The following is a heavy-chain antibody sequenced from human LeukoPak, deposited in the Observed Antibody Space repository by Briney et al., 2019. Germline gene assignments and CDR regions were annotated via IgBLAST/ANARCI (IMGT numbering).Heavy chain of an antibody. CDR3: AKVDGSYLNNWFDP. CDR2: ISGSGGST. D-gene: IGHD1-26*01. Sequence: GGSLRLSCAASGFTFSSYGMHWVRQAPGKGLEWVSAISGSGGSTYYADSVKGRFTISRDNSKNTLYLQMNSLRAEDTAVYYCAKVDGSYLNNWFDPWGQGTLVTVSS. V-gene: IGHV3-23*01. CDR1: GFTFSSYG. J-gene: IGHJ5*02.